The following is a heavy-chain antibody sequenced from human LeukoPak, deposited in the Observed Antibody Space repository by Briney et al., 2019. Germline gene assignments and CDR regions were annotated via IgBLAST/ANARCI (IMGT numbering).Heavy chain of an antibody. CDR2: INHSGST. J-gene: IGHJ5*02. D-gene: IGHD2-2*01. V-gene: IGHV4-34*01. CDR3: ARRKKSKYCSSTSCYGWFDP. Sequence: KPSETLSLTCAVYGGSFSGYYWSWIRQPPGKGLEWIGEINHSGSTNYNPSLKSRVTISVDTSKNQLSLKLSSVTAADTAVYYCARRKKSKYCSSTSCYGWFDPWGQGTLVTVSS. CDR1: GGSFSGYY.